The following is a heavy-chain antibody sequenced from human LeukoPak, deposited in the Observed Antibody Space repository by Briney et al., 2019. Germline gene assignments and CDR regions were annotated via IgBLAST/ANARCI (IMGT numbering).Heavy chain of an antibody. V-gene: IGHV4-59*02. J-gene: IGHJ4*02. Sequence: SETLSLTCVVSGGSVSGYYWGWIRQPPGRGLEWIGYVYYSGSTNYNPSFKSRITILVDTSRNQFSLQLSSVTAADTAVYYCARIHRYCSGGACYVLDNWGQGTLVAVSS. CDR3: ARIHRYCSGGACYVLDN. CDR1: GGSVSGYY. CDR2: VYYSGST. D-gene: IGHD2-15*01.